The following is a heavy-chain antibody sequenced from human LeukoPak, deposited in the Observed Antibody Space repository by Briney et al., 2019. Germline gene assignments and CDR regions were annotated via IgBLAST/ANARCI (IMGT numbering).Heavy chain of an antibody. CDR2: MNPNSGNT. CDR1: GYTFTSYD. CDR3: ARGWWLRNYYYGMDV. V-gene: IGHV1-8*01. J-gene: IGHJ6*02. D-gene: IGHD5-12*01. Sequence: ASVKVSCKASGYTFTSYDINWVRQATGQGLEWMGWMNPNSGNTGYAQKFQGRVTMTRNTSISTAYMELSSLRSEDTAVYYCARGWWLRNYYYGMDVWGQGTTVTVSS.